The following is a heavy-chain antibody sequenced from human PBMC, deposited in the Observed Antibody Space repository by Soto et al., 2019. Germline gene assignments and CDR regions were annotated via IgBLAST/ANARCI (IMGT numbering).Heavy chain of an antibody. V-gene: IGHV4-39*01. CDR2: IYYSGST. Sequence: SETLSLTCTVSGGPISSSSYYWGWIRQPPGKGLEWIGSIYYSGSTYYNPSLKSRVTISVDTSKNQFSLKLSSVTAADTAVYYCARRTTVVTDYYYGMDVWGQGTTVTVSS. J-gene: IGHJ6*02. CDR1: GGPISSSSYY. D-gene: IGHD4-17*01. CDR3: ARRTTVVTDYYYGMDV.